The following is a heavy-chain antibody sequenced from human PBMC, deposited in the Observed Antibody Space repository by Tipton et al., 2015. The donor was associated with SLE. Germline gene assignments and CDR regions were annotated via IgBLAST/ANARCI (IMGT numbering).Heavy chain of an antibody. J-gene: IGHJ4*02. CDR1: GFTFSSYS. CDR2: ISSSSSYI. CDR3: AILEGGDYFDY. V-gene: IGHV3-21*03. D-gene: IGHD3-16*01. Sequence: SLRLSCAASGFTFSSYSMNWVRQAPGKGLEWGSSISSSSSYIYYADSVKGQFTISRDNAKNSLYLQMNSLRAEDTAVYYCAILEGGDYFDYWGQGTLVTVSS.